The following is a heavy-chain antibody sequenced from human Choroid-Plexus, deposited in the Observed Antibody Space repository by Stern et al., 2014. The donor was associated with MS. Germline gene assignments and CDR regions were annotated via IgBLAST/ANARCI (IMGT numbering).Heavy chain of an antibody. CDR1: GFTFGSCA. Sequence: VQLVESGGGVVQPGRPLRLSCVAYGFTFGSCAMHWVRQAPGKGLEWVSGVSDDGSNKYYADSVKGRFTISRDNSQNTLYMQMGSLRPEDTAVYYCAKDRQYLTYFFDHWGQGSLVTVSS. D-gene: IGHD2/OR15-2a*01. CDR3: AKDRQYLTYFFDH. J-gene: IGHJ5*02. CDR2: VSDDGSNK. V-gene: IGHV3-30*18.